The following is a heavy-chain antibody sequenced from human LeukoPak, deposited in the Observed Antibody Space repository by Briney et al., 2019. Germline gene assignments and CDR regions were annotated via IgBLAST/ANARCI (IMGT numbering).Heavy chain of an antibody. D-gene: IGHD6-19*01. CDR3: TSESIAVAGTSFDY. V-gene: IGHV3-73*01. CDR2: IRNKPNSYAT. Sequence: GGSLKLSCAASGFTFSGSDMHWVRQASGKGLEWVGRIRNKPNSYATAHASSLKGRFTISRDDSKNTTYLQMNSLKTEDTAVYYCTSESIAVAGTSFDYWGQGTLVTVSS. CDR1: GFTFSGSD. J-gene: IGHJ4*02.